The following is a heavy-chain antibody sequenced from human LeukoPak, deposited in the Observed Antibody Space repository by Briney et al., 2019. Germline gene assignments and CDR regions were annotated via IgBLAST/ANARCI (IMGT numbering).Heavy chain of an antibody. V-gene: IGHV3-23*01. CDR2: ISGSRGTTTGSGGSS. D-gene: IGHD5-12*01. J-gene: IGHJ5*02. CDR1: GFTFSSYA. Sequence: GGSLRLSCAASGFTFSSYAMTWVRQAPGKGLEWVSVISGSRGTTTGSGGSSYYADSVKGRFTISRDNSKNTLYLQMNSLRAEDTAVYYCAPQQTYSPYNWFDPWGQGTLVTVSS. CDR3: APQQTYSPYNWFDP.